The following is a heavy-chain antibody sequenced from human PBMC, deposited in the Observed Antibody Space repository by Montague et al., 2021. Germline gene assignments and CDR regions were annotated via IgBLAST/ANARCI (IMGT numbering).Heavy chain of an antibody. Sequence: SETLSLTCTVSGGSISSTSYYWGWIRQPPGTGLKWIGSIYYSGSTYYNPSLKSRVTISADTSKNQFSLRLRSVTAADTAVYYCARRMGFVVVTEHDAFDIWGQGTMVTVSS. V-gene: IGHV4-39*01. CDR3: ARRMGFVVVTEHDAFDI. CDR2: IYYSGST. J-gene: IGHJ3*02. CDR1: GGSISSTSYY. D-gene: IGHD2-21*02.